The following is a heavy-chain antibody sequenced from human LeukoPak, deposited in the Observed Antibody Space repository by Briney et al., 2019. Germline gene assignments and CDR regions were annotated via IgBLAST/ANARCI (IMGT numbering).Heavy chain of an antibody. V-gene: IGHV5-51*01. CDR3: ARQQGSGSYYNADYYYGMDV. Sequence: GESLKISCKGSGYSFTSYWIGWVRQMPGKGLEWMGIIYPGDSDTRYSPSFQGQVTISADKSISTAYLQWSSLKASDTAMYYCARQQGSGSYYNADYYYGMDVWGQGTTVTVSS. CDR1: GYSFTSYW. J-gene: IGHJ6*02. D-gene: IGHD3-10*01. CDR2: IYPGDSDT.